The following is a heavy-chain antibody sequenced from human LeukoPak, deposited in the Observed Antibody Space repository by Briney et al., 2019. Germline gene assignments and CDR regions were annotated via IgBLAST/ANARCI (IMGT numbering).Heavy chain of an antibody. D-gene: IGHD5-24*01. Sequence: SETLSLTCTVSGGSISSYYWSWLRQPPGKGLEWIGYIYYGGSTNYNPSLKSRVTISLDTSKNQFSLKLSSVTAADTAVYYCARGGGSRDGYNFDYWGQGTLVTVSS. J-gene: IGHJ4*02. V-gene: IGHV4-59*01. CDR2: IYYGGST. CDR1: GGSISSYY. CDR3: ARGGGSRDGYNFDY.